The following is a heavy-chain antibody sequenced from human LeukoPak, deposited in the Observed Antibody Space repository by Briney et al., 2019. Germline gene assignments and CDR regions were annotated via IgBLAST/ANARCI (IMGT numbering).Heavy chain of an antibody. CDR1: RFTFSSYG. J-gene: IGHJ4*02. Sequence: GGSLRLSCAASRFTFSSYGMHWVRQAPGKGLEWVAVISYDGSNKYYADSVKGRFTISRDNSKNTLYLQMNSLRAEDTAVYYCAKDRSNIVATLDYWGQGTLVTVSS. D-gene: IGHD5-12*01. CDR2: ISYDGSNK. V-gene: IGHV3-30*18. CDR3: AKDRSNIVATLDY.